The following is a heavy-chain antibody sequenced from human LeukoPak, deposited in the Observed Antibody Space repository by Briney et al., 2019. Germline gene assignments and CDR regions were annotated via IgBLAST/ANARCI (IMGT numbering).Heavy chain of an antibody. CDR3: ARSYDFHLDY. CDR1: GFTFSSYA. V-gene: IGHV3-21*01. D-gene: IGHD3-3*01. Sequence: GGSLRLSCAASGFTFSSYAINWVRQAPGKGLEWLSSISSSGTYIYYADSVKGRFTISRDNAKNSLWLQMNSLRAEDTAVYYCARSYDFHLDYWGQGTLVTVSS. CDR2: ISSSGTYI. J-gene: IGHJ4*02.